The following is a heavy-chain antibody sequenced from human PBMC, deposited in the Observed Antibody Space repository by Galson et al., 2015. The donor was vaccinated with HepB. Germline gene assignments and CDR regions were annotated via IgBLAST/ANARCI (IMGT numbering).Heavy chain of an antibody. CDR1: GGSFSGYY. D-gene: IGHD6-13*01. J-gene: IGHJ3*02. CDR3: ARAGWGIGYSAFDI. Sequence: TLSLTCAVYGGSFSGYYWSWIRQSPEKGLEWIGEISHSGSTNYNPSLKSRVTISVDTSKKQFSLKLSSVTAADTAVYYCARAGWGIGYSAFDIWGQGTMVTVSS. CDR2: ISHSGST. V-gene: IGHV4-34*01.